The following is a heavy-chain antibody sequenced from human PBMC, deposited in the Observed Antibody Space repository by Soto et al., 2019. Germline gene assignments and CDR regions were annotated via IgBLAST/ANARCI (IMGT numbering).Heavy chain of an antibody. D-gene: IGHD1-1*01. CDR2: VYSTGGT. J-gene: IGHJ6*02. Sequence: QVQLQQSGPGLVKPSETLSLTCSVSSGPSSSHNWGWIRQPPGRGLEWIGYVYSTGGTSYNPSLKRXVSXSADTSTNHISLTLTSVTAADTAVYYCVRQGIGNLHGLVDVWGQGTTVRVSS. CDR1: SGPSSSHN. CDR3: VRQGIGNLHGLVDV. V-gene: IGHV4-59*08.